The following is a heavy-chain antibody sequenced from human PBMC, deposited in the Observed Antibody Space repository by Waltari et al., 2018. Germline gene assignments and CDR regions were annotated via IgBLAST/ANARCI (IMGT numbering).Heavy chain of an antibody. CDR1: GFTFSNYW. D-gene: IGHD2-2*01. CDR2: MKQDGMEE. CDR3: ARGGFIGYCSTTSCYSGFDD. J-gene: IGHJ4*02. V-gene: IGHV3-7*03. Sequence: EVQLVESGGGFVQPGGSLRLSCAASGFTFSNYWMNWVRQAPGKGLEWVANMKQDGMEEYYVDSVKGRFTISRDNAKNSLDLQMNSLRAEDTAVYYCARGGFIGYCSTTSCYSGFDDWGQGTLVTVSS.